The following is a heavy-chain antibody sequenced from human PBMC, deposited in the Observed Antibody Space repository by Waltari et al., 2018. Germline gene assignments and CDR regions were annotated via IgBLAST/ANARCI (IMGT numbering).Heavy chain of an antibody. J-gene: IGHJ6*03. V-gene: IGHV4-59*01. CDR1: GGSISSYY. D-gene: IGHD3-22*01. CDR2: IYYSGST. CDR3: ARIGPLQSAYYRSSYYYYMDV. Sequence: QVQLQESGPGLVKPSETLSLTCPVSGGSISSYYWSWIRPPSGKGLEWIGYIYYSGSTNYNPSLKSRVTISVDTSKNQFSLKLSSVTAADTAVYYCARIGPLQSAYYRSSYYYYMDVWGKGTTVTISS.